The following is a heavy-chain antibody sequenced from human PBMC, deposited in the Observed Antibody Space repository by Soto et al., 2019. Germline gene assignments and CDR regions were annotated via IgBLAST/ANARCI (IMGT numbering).Heavy chain of an antibody. Sequence: LLESGGGLVQPAGSLRLSCAASGFTFTTYAMGWVRQAPGKGLEWVSSISGSGAGTFYADSVKGRFTISRDNAKKMVYLQMIGLRADDTALYHCAKEALTVAGNNFDSWGQGTLVTVSS. J-gene: IGHJ4*02. V-gene: IGHV3-23*01. CDR3: AKEALTVAGNNFDS. D-gene: IGHD6-19*01. CDR1: GFTFTTYA. CDR2: ISGSGAGT.